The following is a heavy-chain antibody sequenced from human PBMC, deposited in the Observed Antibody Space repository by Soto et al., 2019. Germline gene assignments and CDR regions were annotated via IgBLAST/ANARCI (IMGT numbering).Heavy chain of an antibody. CDR3: TTPDFYDYIWGNYHHTFYFDY. D-gene: IGHD3-16*02. CDR2: IKSRTDGGTT. CDR1: GFTLTNAW. V-gene: IGHV3-15*01. J-gene: IGHJ4*02. Sequence: EVLLVESGGGLVEPGGSLRLSCAASGFTLTNAWMSWVRQAPGKGLEWVGRIKSRTDGGTTDYAAPVKGRFTISRDNSKNTLFLQMNSLKTEDTSVYYCTTPDFYDYIWGNYHHTFYFDYWGQGSLVTVSS.